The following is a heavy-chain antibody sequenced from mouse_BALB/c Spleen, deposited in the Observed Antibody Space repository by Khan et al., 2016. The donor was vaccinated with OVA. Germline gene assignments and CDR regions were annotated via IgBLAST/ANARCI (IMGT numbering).Heavy chain of an antibody. CDR3: TRLVDY. Sequence: EVELVESGGGLVKPGGSLKLSCAASGFTFSSYAVSWIRQTPEKRLEWVASINSGGSTYYTDSVKGRFTISRDDARNILYLTMSSLRSEDTAMSYCTRLVDYWGQGTSVTVSS. CDR2: INSGGST. V-gene: IGHV5-6-5*01. CDR1: GFTFSSYA. J-gene: IGHJ4*01.